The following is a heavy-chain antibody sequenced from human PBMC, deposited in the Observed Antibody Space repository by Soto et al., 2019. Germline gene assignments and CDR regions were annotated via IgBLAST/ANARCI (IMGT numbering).Heavy chain of an antibody. Sequence: QVQLVESGGGVVQPGTSLRLSCAASGFTFRSYGMHWVRQAPGKGLEWVALIWYDGSNKYYADSVKGRFTISRDNPKNTLFLQMNSLRVEDTAVYYCARSQGRFYGSGSYEGLGVWGKGTTVTVSS. CDR3: ARSQGRFYGSGSYEGLGV. V-gene: IGHV3-33*01. D-gene: IGHD3-10*01. J-gene: IGHJ6*04. CDR2: IWYDGSNK. CDR1: GFTFRSYG.